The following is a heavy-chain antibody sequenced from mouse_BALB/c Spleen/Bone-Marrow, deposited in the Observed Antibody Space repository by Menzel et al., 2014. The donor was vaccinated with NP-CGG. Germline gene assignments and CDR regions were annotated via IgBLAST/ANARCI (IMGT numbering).Heavy chain of an antibody. J-gene: IGHJ4*01. CDR2: INPYNGDT. CDR1: GYSFTGYF. V-gene: IGHV1-20*02. CDR3: ARGGLLRAMDY. Sequence: EVQLQQSGPELVKPGASVKISCKASGYSFTGYFMNWVMQSHGKSLEWIGRINPYNGDTFYNQKFKGKATLTVDKSSSTAHMELRSLASEDSAVYYCARGGLLRAMDYWGQEPQSPSPQ. D-gene: IGHD2-3*01.